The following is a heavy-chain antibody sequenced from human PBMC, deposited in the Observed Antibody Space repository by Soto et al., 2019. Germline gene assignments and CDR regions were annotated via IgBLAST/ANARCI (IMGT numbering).Heavy chain of an antibody. CDR2: ISSSSSTI. CDR1: GGTFSRGA. J-gene: IGHJ3*02. V-gene: IGHV3-48*02. CDR3: ARDLITIFCVAHFLVFLI. D-gene: IGHD3-3*01. Sequence: GGERRHSWTASGGTFSRGAMNVCRQVPEKGMEWVSYISSSSSTIYYADSVKGRFTISRDNAKNSLYLQMNSLRDEDTAVYYCARDLITIFCVAHFLVFLICGQGTMV.